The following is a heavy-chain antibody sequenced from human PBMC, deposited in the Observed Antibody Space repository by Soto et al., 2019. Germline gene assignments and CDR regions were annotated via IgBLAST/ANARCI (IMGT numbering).Heavy chain of an antibody. CDR2: INAGNGNT. J-gene: IGHJ5*02. V-gene: IGHV1-3*01. CDR1: GYTFTSYA. Sequence: ASVKVSCKASGYTFTSYAMHWVRQAPGQRLEWMGWINAGNGNTKYSQKFQGRVTITRDTSASTAYMELSSLRSEDTAVYYCARENSSGWYFNWFDPWGQGTLVTVSS. D-gene: IGHD6-19*01. CDR3: ARENSSGWYFNWFDP.